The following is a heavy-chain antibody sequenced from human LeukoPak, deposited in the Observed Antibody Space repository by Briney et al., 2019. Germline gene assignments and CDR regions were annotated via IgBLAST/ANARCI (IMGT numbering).Heavy chain of an antibody. D-gene: IGHD6-19*01. V-gene: IGHV4-39*07. Sequence: SETLSLTCTVSGGSISSSSYYWGWIRQPPGKGLEWIGSIYYSGSTYYNPSLKSRVTISVDTSKNQFSLKLSSVTAADTAVYYCAGNSSGWYRAFDIWGQGTMVTVSS. CDR2: IYYSGST. CDR3: AGNSSGWYRAFDI. CDR1: GGSISSSSYY. J-gene: IGHJ3*02.